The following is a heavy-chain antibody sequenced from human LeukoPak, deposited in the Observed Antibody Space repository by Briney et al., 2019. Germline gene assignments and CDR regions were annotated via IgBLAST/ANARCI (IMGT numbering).Heavy chain of an antibody. D-gene: IGHD5-18*01. CDR1: GYTFTSYF. V-gene: IGHV1-46*04. CDR2: INPGSGGT. CDR3: VTDHTAMGTGLDY. Sequence: ASVKVSCKASGYTFTSYFMHWVRQAPGQGLEWVGAINPGSGGTIYAQKLQDRVTMTRDTSTSTVYMELSSLRSEDTAIYFCVTDHTAMGTGLDYWGQGTLVTVSS. J-gene: IGHJ4*02.